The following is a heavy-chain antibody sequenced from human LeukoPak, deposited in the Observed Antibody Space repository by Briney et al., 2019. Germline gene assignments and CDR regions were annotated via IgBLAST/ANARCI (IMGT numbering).Heavy chain of an antibody. V-gene: IGHV4-34*01. CDR2: INHSGST. CDR1: GGSFSGYY. D-gene: IGHD3/OR15-3a*01. Sequence: SETLSLTCAVYGGSFSGYYWSWIRQPPGKGLEWIGEINHSGSTNYNPSLKSRVTISVDTSKNQFSLKLSSVTAADTAVHYCARGWTFDPWGQGTLVTVSS. J-gene: IGHJ5*02. CDR3: ARGWTFDP.